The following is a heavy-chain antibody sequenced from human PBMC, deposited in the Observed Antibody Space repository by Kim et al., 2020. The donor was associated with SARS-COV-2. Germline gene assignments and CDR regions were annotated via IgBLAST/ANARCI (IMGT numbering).Heavy chain of an antibody. CDR3: ARGIDSSGYEPY. Sequence: GYEQKFQGRVTMTRNTSISTAYMELSSLRSEDTAVYYCARGIDSSGYEPYWGQGTLVTVSS. J-gene: IGHJ4*02. D-gene: IGHD3-22*01. V-gene: IGHV1-8*01.